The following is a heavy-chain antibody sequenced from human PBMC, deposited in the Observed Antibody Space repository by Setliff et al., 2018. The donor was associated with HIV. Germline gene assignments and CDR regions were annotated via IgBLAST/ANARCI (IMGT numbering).Heavy chain of an antibody. Sequence: SETLSLTCVVSDDSFSNYDWTWIRQPPGKALQWIGYISSSGTTNYNPSLRSRVTISIETSNTHFSLWLRSVTAADTATYFCARDSELGLNYHYGMDVWGQGTTVTVSS. D-gene: IGHD1-26*01. V-gene: IGHV4-4*09. CDR2: ISSSGTT. J-gene: IGHJ6*02. CDR1: DDSFSNYD. CDR3: ARDSELGLNYHYGMDV.